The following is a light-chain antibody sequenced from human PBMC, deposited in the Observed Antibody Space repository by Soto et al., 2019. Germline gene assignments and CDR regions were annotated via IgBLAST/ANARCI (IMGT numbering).Light chain of an antibody. V-gene: IGKV1-5*02. J-gene: IGKJ2*01. CDR1: QIISSR. Sequence: DIQMTQSPSTLSASVGDRVTIICRASQIISSRLAWYQLRPGKAPELLIYDGSNLKSGVPSRFSGSGSGTEFTLTIRSLQPDDFASYYCQQYKSDPYNFGQGTKVEIK. CDR3: QQYKSDPYN. CDR2: DGS.